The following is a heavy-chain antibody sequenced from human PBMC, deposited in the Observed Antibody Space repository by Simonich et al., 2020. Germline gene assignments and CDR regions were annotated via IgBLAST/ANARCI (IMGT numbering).Heavy chain of an antibody. CDR1: GFTFSSYE. D-gene: IGHD4-17*01. CDR2: ISSSGSTI. CDR3: ARHYYGDYYFDY. J-gene: IGHJ4*02. Sequence: EVQLVESGGGLVQPGVSLRLSGAASGFTFSSYEMNWVLQAPGKGLEWVSYISSSGSTIYYAVSVKGRFTISRDNAKNSLYLQMNSLRAEDTAVYYCARHYYGDYYFDYWGQGTLVTVSS. V-gene: IGHV3-48*03.